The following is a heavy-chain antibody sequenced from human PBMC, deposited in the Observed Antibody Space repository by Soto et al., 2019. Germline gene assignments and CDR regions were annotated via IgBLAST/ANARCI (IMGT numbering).Heavy chain of an antibody. CDR2: LIPIFGTA. V-gene: IGHV1-69*06. D-gene: IGHD2-2*01. CDR3: ASKIPASRASYYYYYGMDV. Sequence: QVQLVQSGAEVKKPGSSVKVSCKASGGTFSSYAISWVRQAPGQGLEWMGGLIPIFGTANYAQKFQGRVTITADKSTSTAYMELSSLRSEDTAVYYCASKIPASRASYYYYYGMDVWGQGTTVTVSS. J-gene: IGHJ6*02. CDR1: GGTFSSYA.